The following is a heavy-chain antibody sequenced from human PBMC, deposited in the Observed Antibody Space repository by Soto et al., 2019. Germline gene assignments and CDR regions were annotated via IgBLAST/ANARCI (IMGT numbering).Heavy chain of an antibody. V-gene: IGHV3-23*01. CDR2: ISGSNGNA. CDR3: AKDVSDYGDYDYLDY. J-gene: IGHJ4*02. Sequence: EVQLLESGRGLVQPGGSLRLSCAASGFTFSTYAMTWVRQAPGKGLEWVSAISGSNGNAYYADSVKGRFTISRDNSKNTLYLQMNSLRAEDTAIYFCAKDVSDYGDYDYLDYWGQGTLVTVSS. D-gene: IGHD4-17*01. CDR1: GFTFSTYA.